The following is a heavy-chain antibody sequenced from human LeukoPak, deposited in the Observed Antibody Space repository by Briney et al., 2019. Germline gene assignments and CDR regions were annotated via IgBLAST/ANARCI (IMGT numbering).Heavy chain of an antibody. J-gene: IGHJ3*02. V-gene: IGHV1-18*01. D-gene: IGHD3-10*01. CDR2: ISAYNGNT. Sequence: GASVKVSCEASGYTFTSYGISWVRQAPGQGLEWMGWISAYNGNTNYAQKLQGRVTMTTDTSTSTAYMELRSLRSDDTAVYYCASGGSGSYAWALDIWGQGTMVTVSS. CDR1: GYTFTSYG. CDR3: ASGGSGSYAWALDI.